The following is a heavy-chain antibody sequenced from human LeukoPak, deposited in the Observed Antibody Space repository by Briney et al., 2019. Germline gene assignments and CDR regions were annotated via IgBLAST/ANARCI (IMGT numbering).Heavy chain of an antibody. V-gene: IGHV4-4*07. CDR3: ATRSKSGIAAAGPVDY. J-gene: IGHJ4*02. D-gene: IGHD6-13*01. CDR1: GGSISSYY. CDR2: IYTSGST. Sequence: SETLSLTCTVSGGSISSYYWSWIRQPAGKGLEWIGRIYTSGSTNYNPSLKSRVTMSVDTSKNQFSLKLSSVTAADTAVYYCATRSKSGIAAAGPVDYWGQGTLVTVSS.